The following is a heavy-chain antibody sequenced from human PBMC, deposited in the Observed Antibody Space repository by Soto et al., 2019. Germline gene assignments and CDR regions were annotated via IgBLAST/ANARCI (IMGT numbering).Heavy chain of an antibody. J-gene: IGHJ4*02. CDR2: ISASGGST. V-gene: IGHV3-23*01. Sequence: GGSLRLSCVASGFSITSFAMSWVRQAPGKGLEWASAISASGGSTYADSVKGRFTISRDNSKNTLYLQMNSLRVEDTAVYYCAKVLSSGSYSGALEYWGQGALVTVS. CDR1: GFSITSFA. CDR3: AKVLSSGSYSGALEY. D-gene: IGHD1-26*01.